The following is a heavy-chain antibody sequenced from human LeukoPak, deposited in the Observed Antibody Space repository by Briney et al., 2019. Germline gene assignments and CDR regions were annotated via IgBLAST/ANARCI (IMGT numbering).Heavy chain of an antibody. D-gene: IGHD1-14*01. CDR3: ARGGPGHNDAFDI. V-gene: IGHV3-53*01. CDR1: GFTVSSNY. J-gene: IGHJ3*02. CDR2: IYSGGST. Sequence: PGGSLRLSCAASGFTVSSNYMSWVRQAPGKGLEWVSVIYSGGSTYYADSVKGRFTISRDNSKNTLYLQMNSLRAEDTAVYYCARGGPGHNDAFDIWGQGTMVTVSS.